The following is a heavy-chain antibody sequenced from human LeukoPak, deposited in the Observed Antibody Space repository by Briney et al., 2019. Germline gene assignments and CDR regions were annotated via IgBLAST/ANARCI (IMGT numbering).Heavy chain of an antibody. CDR1: GYSFTSYW. Sequence: GESLKISCMGSGYSFTSYWISWVRQMPGKGLEWMGTIDPSDSYTNYSPSFQGHVTISAGKSISAAYLQWSSLKASDTAMYYCARREMATTSSDYWGQGTLVTVSS. D-gene: IGHD5-24*01. J-gene: IGHJ4*02. CDR3: ARREMATTSSDY. CDR2: IDPSDSYT. V-gene: IGHV5-10-1*01.